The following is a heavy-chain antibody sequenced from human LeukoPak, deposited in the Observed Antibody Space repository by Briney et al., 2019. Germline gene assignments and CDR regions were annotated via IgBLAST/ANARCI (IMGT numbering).Heavy chain of an antibody. CDR1: GGSISGYY. Sequence: SETLSLTCAVYGGSISGYYWSWIRQPPGKGLEWIGEISHSGSTNYNPSLKSRVTISVDTSKNQFSLKLSSVTAADTAVYYCARTARYCSSTSCYIMNWFDPWGQGTLVTVSS. J-gene: IGHJ5*02. D-gene: IGHD2-2*02. CDR3: ARTARYCSSTSCYIMNWFDP. CDR2: ISHSGST. V-gene: IGHV4-34*01.